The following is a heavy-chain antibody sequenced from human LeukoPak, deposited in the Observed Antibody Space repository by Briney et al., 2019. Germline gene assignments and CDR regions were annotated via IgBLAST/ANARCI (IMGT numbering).Heavy chain of an antibody. CDR1: GFTFGTYA. J-gene: IGHJ4*02. CDR2: ISDDGSNK. D-gene: IGHD2-2*02. CDR3: ANSPTYCSSTSCYINY. Sequence: PGGSLRLSCAASGFTFGTYAMSWVRQAPGKGLEWVAVISDDGSNKYYVDSVKGRFTISRDNSKNTLYLQMNSLRAEDTAVYYCANSPTYCSSTSCYINYWGQGTLVTVSS. V-gene: IGHV3-30*18.